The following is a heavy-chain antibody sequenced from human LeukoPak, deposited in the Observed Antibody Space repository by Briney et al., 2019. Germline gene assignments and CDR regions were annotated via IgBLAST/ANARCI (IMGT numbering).Heavy chain of an antibody. D-gene: IGHD2-15*01. V-gene: IGHV1-69*13. CDR1: GGTFSSYA. J-gene: IGHJ4*02. CDR2: IIPIFGTA. CDR3: ARELAAPFDY. Sequence: SVKVSCKASGGTFSSYAISWVRQAPGQGLEWMGGIIPIFGTANYAQKFQGRVTITAGESTSIAYMELSSLRSEDTAVYYCARELAAPFDYWGQGTLVTVSS.